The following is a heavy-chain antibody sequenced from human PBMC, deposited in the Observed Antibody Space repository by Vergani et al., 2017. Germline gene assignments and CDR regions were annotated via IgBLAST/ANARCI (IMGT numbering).Heavy chain of an antibody. CDR3: AVGYCSGGSCHSRYYYGMDV. J-gene: IGHJ6*02. Sequence: EVQLVQSGAEVKKPGESLRISFKGSGYSFTSYWISWVRQMPGKGLEWMGRIDPSDSYTNYSPSFQGHVTISADKSISTAYLQWSSLKASDTAMYYCAVGYCSGGSCHSRYYYGMDVWGQGTTVTVSS. V-gene: IGHV5-10-1*01. CDR1: GYSFTSYW. CDR2: IDPSDSYT. D-gene: IGHD2-15*01.